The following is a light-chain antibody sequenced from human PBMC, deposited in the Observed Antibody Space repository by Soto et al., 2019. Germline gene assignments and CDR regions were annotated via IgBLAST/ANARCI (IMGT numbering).Light chain of an antibody. Sequence: EIVMTHSPATLAVSPGERATLSCRASQSVSSNFAWYQQKPGQAPRLLIYGASTRATDIPARFSGSGSGTEFTLTISSLQSEDFAVYYCQQYNNWPRPTFGQGTRLEIK. CDR3: QQYNNWPRPT. V-gene: IGKV3-15*01. J-gene: IGKJ5*01. CDR2: GAS. CDR1: QSVSSN.